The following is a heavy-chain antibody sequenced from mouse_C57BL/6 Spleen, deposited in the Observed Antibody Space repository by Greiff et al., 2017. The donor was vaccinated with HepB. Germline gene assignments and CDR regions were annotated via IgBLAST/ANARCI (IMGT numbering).Heavy chain of an antibody. Sequence: QVQLQQPGAELVKPGASVKLSCKASGYTFTSYWMHWVKQRPGQGLEWIGMIHPNSGSTNYNEKFKSKATLTVDKSSSTAYMQLSSLTSEDSAVYYCARPLVYYGSRFDYWGQGTTLTVSS. D-gene: IGHD1-1*01. CDR1: GYTFTSYW. CDR2: IHPNSGST. J-gene: IGHJ2*01. V-gene: IGHV1-64*01. CDR3: ARPLVYYGSRFDY.